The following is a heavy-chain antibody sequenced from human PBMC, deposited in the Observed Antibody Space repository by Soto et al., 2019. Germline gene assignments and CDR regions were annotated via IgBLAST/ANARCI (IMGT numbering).Heavy chain of an antibody. CDR1: GFSLSTSGVA. V-gene: IGHV2-5*02. CDR3: ARTYYYGQTWFDP. Sequence: QITLKESGPPLVKPTQTLTLTCTFSGFSLSTSGVAVGWIRQPPGKALECLTLIYWDADKRYSPPLKSRLTTTKDTPKPQVVLTMPNMDPVDTATYYFARTYYYGQTWFDPWGQGTLVTVSS. D-gene: IGHD3-10*01. CDR2: IYWDADK. J-gene: IGHJ5*02.